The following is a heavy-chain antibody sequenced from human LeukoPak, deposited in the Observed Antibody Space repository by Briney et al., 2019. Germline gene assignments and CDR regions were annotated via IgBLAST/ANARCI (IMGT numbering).Heavy chain of an antibody. D-gene: IGHD3-10*01. J-gene: IGHJ4*02. CDR1: GFTFSNAW. V-gene: IGHV3-15*01. CDR3: TSYYYGSGSYYNSPYYFDY. CDR2: IKSKTDGGTT. Sequence: GGSLRLSCAASGFTFSNAWMSWVRQAPGKGLEWVGRIKSKTDGGTTDYAAPVKDRFTISRDDSKNTLYLQMNSLKTEDTAVYYCTSYYYGSGSYYNSPYYFDYWGQGTLVTVSS.